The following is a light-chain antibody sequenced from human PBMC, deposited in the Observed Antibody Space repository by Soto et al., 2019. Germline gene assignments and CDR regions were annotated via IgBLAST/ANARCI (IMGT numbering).Light chain of an antibody. Sequence: DIQMTQSPSSLYASVGDRVTITCRASQSISSYLNWYQQKPGKAPKLLIYAASSLQSGVPSRFSGSGSGTDFTLTISRLEPEDFAVYYCQQHGSSPITFGQGTRLEI. CDR1: QSISSY. CDR2: AAS. J-gene: IGKJ5*01. V-gene: IGKV1-39*01. CDR3: QQHGSSPIT.